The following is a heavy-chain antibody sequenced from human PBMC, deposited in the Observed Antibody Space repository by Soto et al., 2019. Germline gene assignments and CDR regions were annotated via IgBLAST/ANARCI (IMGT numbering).Heavy chain of an antibody. D-gene: IGHD3-22*01. CDR3: ARQIYDSDTGPNFQYYFDS. V-gene: IGHV5-10-1*01. Sequence: XDSLTISCKGSGYSFAGYWITLVRQKPGKGLEWMGRIDPSDSQTYYSPSFRGHVTISVTKSITTVFLQWSSLRASDTAMYYCARQIYDSDTGPNFQYYFDSWGQGTPVTVSS. J-gene: IGHJ4*02. CDR1: GYSFAGYW. CDR2: IDPSDSQT.